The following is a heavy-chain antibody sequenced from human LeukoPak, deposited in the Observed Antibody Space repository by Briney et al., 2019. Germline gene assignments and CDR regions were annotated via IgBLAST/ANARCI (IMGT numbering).Heavy chain of an antibody. Sequence: ASVKVSCKASGYRSTGCYMHWVRQAPGQGLEWMGWVNPNSGGTIFAQKFQGRVTMTRDTSISTAYMELRSLRSDDTAVYYCARGVAFSDYWGQGTLVTVSS. CDR2: VNPNSGGT. CDR1: GYRSTGCY. V-gene: IGHV1-2*02. CDR3: ARGVAFSDY. J-gene: IGHJ4*02. D-gene: IGHD5-12*01.